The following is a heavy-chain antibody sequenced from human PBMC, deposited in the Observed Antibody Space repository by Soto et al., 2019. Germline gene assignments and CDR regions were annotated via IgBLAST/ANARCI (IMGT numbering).Heavy chain of an antibody. V-gene: IGHV4-61*01. Sequence: SETLSLTXTVSGGSVSSGSYYWSWIRQPPGKGLEWIGYIYYSGSTNYNPSLKSRVTISVDTSKNQFSLKLSSVTAADTAVYYCARDRTYYDFWSGYPPIPHYYYYGMDVWGQGTTVTVSS. J-gene: IGHJ6*02. CDR3: ARDRTYYDFWSGYPPIPHYYYYGMDV. CDR2: IYYSGST. D-gene: IGHD3-3*01. CDR1: GGSVSSGSYY.